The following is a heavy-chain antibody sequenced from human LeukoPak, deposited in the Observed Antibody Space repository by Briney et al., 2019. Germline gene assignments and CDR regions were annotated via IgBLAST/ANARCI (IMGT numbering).Heavy chain of an antibody. V-gene: IGHV3-66*01. J-gene: IGHJ5*02. D-gene: IGHD6-19*01. CDR2: IYSGDST. Sequence: PGGSLRLSCAASGFTVGSNYMNWVRQTPGKGLEWVSVIYSGDSTFYADSVKGRFTVSRDNSKNTMYLQMNNLRAEDTAVYYCAREGSGWHNWFDPWGQGTLVTVSS. CDR1: GFTVGSNY. CDR3: AREGSGWHNWFDP.